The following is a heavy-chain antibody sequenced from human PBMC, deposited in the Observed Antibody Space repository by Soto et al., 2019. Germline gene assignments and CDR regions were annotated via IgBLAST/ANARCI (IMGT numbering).Heavy chain of an antibody. V-gene: IGHV4-4*07. CDR2: IYTSGTT. D-gene: IGHD1-26*01. J-gene: IGHJ4*02. CDR1: GGSINCYY. CDR3: ARDSVGISSPGVY. Sequence: KPSETLSLTCTVSGGSINCYYWTWIRQPAGKGLEWIGRIYTSGTTSYNPSLKSRVTMSLDTSKNQFSLRLTSVTAADTAVYYCARDSVGISSPGVYWGRGTLVTVSS.